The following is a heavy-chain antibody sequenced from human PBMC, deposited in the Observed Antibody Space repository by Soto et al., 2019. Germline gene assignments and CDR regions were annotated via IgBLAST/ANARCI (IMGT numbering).Heavy chain of an antibody. J-gene: IGHJ6*03. CDR2: ISYDGSNK. CDR1: GFTFSSYG. V-gene: IGHV3-30*03. CDR3: AREEALYYYGSGGRGHYYYMDV. Sequence: LRLSCAASGFTFSSYGMHWVRQAPGKGLEWVAVISYDGSNKYYADSVKGRFTISRDNSKNTLYLQMNSLRAEDTAVYYCAREEALYYYGSGGRGHYYYMDVWGKGTTVTVSS. D-gene: IGHD3-10*01.